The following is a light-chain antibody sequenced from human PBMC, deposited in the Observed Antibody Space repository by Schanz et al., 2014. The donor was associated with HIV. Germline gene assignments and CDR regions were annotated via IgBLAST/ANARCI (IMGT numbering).Light chain of an antibody. CDR2: GAS. CDR3: QQYGSSPWT. CDR1: QSVSNN. Sequence: DIVLTQSPDTLSVPPGERATLSCRASQSVSNNLAWFQQTPGQAPRLLIYGASIRATGIPDRFSGSGSGTDFTLTISRVEPEDYAVYYCQQYGSSPWTFGQGTRVDVK. J-gene: IGKJ1*01. V-gene: IGKV3-20*01.